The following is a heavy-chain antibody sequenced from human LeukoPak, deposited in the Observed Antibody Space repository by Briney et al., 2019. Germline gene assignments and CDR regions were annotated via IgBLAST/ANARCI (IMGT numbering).Heavy chain of an antibody. CDR3: ARDLSYTSGWDQY. CDR1: GFTFSSYS. V-gene: IGHV3-48*04. CDR2: ISSSSSTI. J-gene: IGHJ4*02. Sequence: GGSLRLSCAASGFTFSSYSMNWVRQAPGKGLEWVSYISSSSSTIYYADSVKGRFTISRDNAKNSLYLQMNSLRAEDTAVYYCARDLSYTSGWDQYWGQGTLVTVSS. D-gene: IGHD6-19*01.